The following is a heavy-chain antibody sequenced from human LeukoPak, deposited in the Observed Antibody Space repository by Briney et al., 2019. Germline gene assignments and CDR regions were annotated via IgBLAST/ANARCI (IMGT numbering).Heavy chain of an antibody. V-gene: IGHV4-59*13. CDR3: ARDLPVGATGVYY. J-gene: IGHJ4*02. Sequence: SETLSLTYTVSGGSISSYYWSWIRQPPGKGLEWIGYIYYSGSTNYNPSLKSRVTISVDTSKNQFSLKLSSVTAADTAVYYCARDLPVGATGVYYWGQGTLVTVSS. D-gene: IGHD1-26*01. CDR1: GGSISSYY. CDR2: IYYSGST.